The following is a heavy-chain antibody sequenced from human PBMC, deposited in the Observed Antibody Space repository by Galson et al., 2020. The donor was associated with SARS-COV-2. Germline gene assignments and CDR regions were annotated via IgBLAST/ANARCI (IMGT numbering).Heavy chain of an antibody. V-gene: IGHV3-43*01. J-gene: IGHJ1*01. CDR2: ISWDGGST. CDR3: AKDPGSSSWSRLQH. Sequence: GESLKISCAASGFTFADYTMHWVRQAPGKGLEWVSLISWDGGSTYYADSVKGRFTISRDNSKNSLYLQMNSLRTEDTALYYCAKDPGSSSWSRLQHWGQGTLVTVSS. CDR1: GFTFADYT. D-gene: IGHD6-13*01.